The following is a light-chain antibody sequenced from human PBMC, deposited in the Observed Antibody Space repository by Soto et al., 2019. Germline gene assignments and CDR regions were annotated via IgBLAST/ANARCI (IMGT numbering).Light chain of an antibody. Sequence: QSVLTQPPSASGTPGQRVTISCSGSSSNIGSNYVYWYQQLPETAPKLLIYSNNQRPSGVPDRFSGSKSGTSASLAISGLRSEDEADYYCAAWDDSLSGLVFGGGTQLTVL. V-gene: IGLV1-47*02. CDR1: SSNIGSNY. CDR3: AAWDDSLSGLV. J-gene: IGLJ2*01. CDR2: SNN.